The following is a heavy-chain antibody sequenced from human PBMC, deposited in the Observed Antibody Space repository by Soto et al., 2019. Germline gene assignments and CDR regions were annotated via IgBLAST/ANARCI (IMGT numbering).Heavy chain of an antibody. D-gene: IGHD3-16*01. Sequence: QITLKESGPTLVEPTQTLTLTCTYSGFSLRTTGVGVGWIRQPPGKALEWLGIIYWNDDKRYSPSLKNRFTLTSDISKRQVVLTMTNMDPVDTATYYCAHTWGLPFDYWGQGTLVSVSS. CDR3: AHTWGLPFDY. V-gene: IGHV2-5*01. J-gene: IGHJ4*02. CDR1: GFSLRTTGVG. CDR2: IYWNDDK.